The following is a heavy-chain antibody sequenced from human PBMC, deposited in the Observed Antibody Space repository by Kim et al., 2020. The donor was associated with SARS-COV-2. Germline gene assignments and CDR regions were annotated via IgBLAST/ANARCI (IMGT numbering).Heavy chain of an antibody. CDR2: INHSGST. V-gene: IGHV4-34*01. D-gene: IGHD6-13*01. J-gene: IGHJ5*02. Sequence: SETLSLTCAVYGGSFSGYYWSWIRQPPGKGLEWMGEINHSGSTKYNPSLKSRVTISVDTSKNQFSLKLSSVTAADTAVYYCARGPGYSSSWYGARNWFDPWGQGTLVTVSS. CDR3: ARGPGYSSSWYGARNWFDP. CDR1: GGSFSGYY.